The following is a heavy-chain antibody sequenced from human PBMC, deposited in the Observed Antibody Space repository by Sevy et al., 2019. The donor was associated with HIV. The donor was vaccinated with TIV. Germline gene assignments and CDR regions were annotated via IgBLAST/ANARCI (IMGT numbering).Heavy chain of an antibody. V-gene: IGHV4-38-2*02. D-gene: IGHD3-3*01. CDR2: IYHSGST. CDR1: GYSISSGYY. J-gene: IGHJ4*02. Sequence: SEILSLTCTVSGYSISSGYYWGWIRQPPGKGLERIGSIYHSGSTYYNPSLKSRVTISVDTSKNQFSLKLSSVTAADMDVYYCARAGGDFGAFDYWGQGTLVTVSS. CDR3: ARAGGDFGAFDY.